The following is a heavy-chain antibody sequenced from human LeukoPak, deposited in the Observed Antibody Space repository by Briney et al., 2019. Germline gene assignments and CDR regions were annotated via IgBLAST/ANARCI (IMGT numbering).Heavy chain of an antibody. D-gene: IGHD6-19*01. Sequence: GGSLRLSCAASGFTFTKYAMNWVRLAPGKGLEWVSSISGSGDATYDADSVKGRFTISRDNFKNTLSLQMNSLRVEDTAIYYCARRGGDSGWGAFDIWGRGTIVTVSS. CDR1: GFTFTKYA. V-gene: IGHV3-23*01. CDR3: ARRGGDSGWGAFDI. J-gene: IGHJ3*02. CDR2: ISGSGDAT.